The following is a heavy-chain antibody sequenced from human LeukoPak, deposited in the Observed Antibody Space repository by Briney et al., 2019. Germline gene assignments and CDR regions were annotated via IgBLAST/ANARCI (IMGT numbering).Heavy chain of an antibody. CDR2: IYHSGST. CDR3: AREYCSGGSCTHY. V-gene: IGHV4-38-2*02. J-gene: IGHJ4*02. Sequence: SETLSLTCTVSGYSISSGNYWDWIRQPPGKGLEWIGSIYHSGSTYYNPSLKSRVTISVDTSKNQFSLKLSSVTAADTAVYYCAREYCSGGSCTHYWGQGTLVTVSS. D-gene: IGHD2-15*01. CDR1: GYSISSGNY.